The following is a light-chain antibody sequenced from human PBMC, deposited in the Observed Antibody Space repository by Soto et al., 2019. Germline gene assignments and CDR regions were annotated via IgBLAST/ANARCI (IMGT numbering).Light chain of an antibody. CDR1: QSISNW. CDR2: HAS. V-gene: IGKV1-27*01. J-gene: IGKJ3*01. Sequence: DIQMTQSASTLPASVGDRVTITCRASQSISNWLAWYQQKPGTAPKVLIYHASNLQSGVPSRFSGSGTGTDFTLTISSLQPEDAAIYFCQKCNSPPPFTFGPGTKVDI. CDR3: QKCNSPPPFT.